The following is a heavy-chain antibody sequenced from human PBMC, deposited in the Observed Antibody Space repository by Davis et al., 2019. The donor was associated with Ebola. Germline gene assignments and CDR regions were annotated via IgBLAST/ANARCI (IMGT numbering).Heavy chain of an antibody. CDR2: INPNSGGT. V-gene: IGHV1-2*04. D-gene: IGHD1-26*01. Sequence: ASVKVSCKASGHTFTAYSMHWVRQAPGQGLEWMGWINPNSGGTNYAQKFQGWVTMTRDTSISTAYMELSRLKSDDTAVYYCARVRSGSSYHLDFWGQGTLVTVSS. J-gene: IGHJ4*02. CDR1: GHTFTAYS. CDR3: ARVRSGSSYHLDF.